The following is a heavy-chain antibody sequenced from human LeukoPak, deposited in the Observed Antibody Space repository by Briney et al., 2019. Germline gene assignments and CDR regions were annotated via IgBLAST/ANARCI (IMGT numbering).Heavy chain of an antibody. J-gene: IGHJ6*02. V-gene: IGHV1-8*01. CDR1: GYTFTSYD. CDR3: ARGPEPLRFLEWYYYYYGMDV. Sequence: ASVTVSCKASGYTFTSYDINWVRQATGQGLEWMGWMNPNSGNTGYAQKFQGRVTMTRNTSISTAYMELSSLRSEDTAVYYCARGPEPLRFLEWYYYYYGMDVWGQGTTVTVSS. CDR2: MNPNSGNT. D-gene: IGHD3-3*01.